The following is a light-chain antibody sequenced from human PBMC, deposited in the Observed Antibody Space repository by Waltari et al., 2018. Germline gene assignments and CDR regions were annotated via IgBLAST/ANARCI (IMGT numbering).Light chain of an antibody. CDR2: GAS. CDR1: RDISSY. J-gene: IGKJ4*01. CDR3: QQYGSLPST. Sequence: DIQMTQSPSSLSATVGDRLPITFQASRDISSYLNWFQHKPGRAPKLLIYGASNLETGVPSRFSGSGSGTDFVFTINNLHPEDFATYYCQQYGSLPSTFGGGTTVEIQ. V-gene: IGKV1-33*01.